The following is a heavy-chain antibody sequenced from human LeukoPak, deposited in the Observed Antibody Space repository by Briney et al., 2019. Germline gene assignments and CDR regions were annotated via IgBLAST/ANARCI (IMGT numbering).Heavy chain of an antibody. CDR1: GGSFSGYY. Sequence: SETLSLTCAVYGGSFSGYYWSWIRQPPGKGLEWIGYIYHSGSTYYNPSLKSRVTISVDRSKNQFSLKLSSVTAAHTAVYYCASSSDGSGSHDYWGQGTLVTVSS. D-gene: IGHD3-10*01. CDR2: IYHSGST. CDR3: ASSSDGSGSHDY. J-gene: IGHJ4*02. V-gene: IGHV4-30-2*01.